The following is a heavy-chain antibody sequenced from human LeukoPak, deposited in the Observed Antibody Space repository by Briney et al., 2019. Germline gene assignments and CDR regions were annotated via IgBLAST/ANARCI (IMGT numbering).Heavy chain of an antibody. CDR2: INPNSGGT. CDR1: GYTSTSYG. V-gene: IGHV1-2*02. J-gene: IGHJ4*02. Sequence: ASVKVSCKASGYTSTSYGISWVRQAPGQGLEWMGWINPNSGGTNYAQKFQGRVTMTRDTSISTAYMELSRLRSDDTAVYYCARVGTSGGYWGQGTLVTVSS. CDR3: ARVGTSGGY. D-gene: IGHD2-2*01.